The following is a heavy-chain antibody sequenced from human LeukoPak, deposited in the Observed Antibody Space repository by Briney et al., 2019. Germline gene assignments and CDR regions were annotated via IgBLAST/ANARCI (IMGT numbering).Heavy chain of an antibody. J-gene: IGHJ4*02. CDR3: AREVGITMIVVVSREFDY. CDR2: INHSGST. Sequence: SETLSLTCAVYGGSFSGYYWSWIRQPPGKGLEWIGEINHSGSTNYNPSLKSRVTISVDTSKNQFSLKLSSVTAADTAVYYCAREVGITMIVVVSREFDYWGQGTLVTVSS. V-gene: IGHV4-34*01. D-gene: IGHD3-22*01. CDR1: GGSFSGYY.